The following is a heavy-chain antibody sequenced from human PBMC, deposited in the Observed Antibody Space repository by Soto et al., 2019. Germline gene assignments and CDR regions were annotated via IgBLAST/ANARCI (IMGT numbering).Heavy chain of an antibody. Sequence: SLRLSCAASGFPFGSYGMHWVRQAPGKGLEWVAIIWSEVSIRNYADSVKGRFTISRDDSKKTLFLQMNSLRADDTAVYYCERAAGPPRGQYCYHMDLWGQGTGVTASS. J-gene: IGHJ6*03. CDR2: IWSEVSIR. CDR1: GFPFGSYG. V-gene: IGHV3-33*01. CDR3: ERAAGPPRGQYCYHMDL.